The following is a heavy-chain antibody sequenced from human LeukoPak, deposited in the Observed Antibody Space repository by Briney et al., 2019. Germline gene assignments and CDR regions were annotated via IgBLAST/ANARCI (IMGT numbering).Heavy chain of an antibody. D-gene: IGHD6-6*01. V-gene: IGHV3-64*01. CDR1: GFTLSSYA. Sequence: GGSLRLSCAASGFTLSSYAMHCGRQAPGKGLEYVSAISSNGGSTYYANSVKGRFTISRDNSKNTLYLQMGSLRAEDMAVYYCARSTISSSSYYFDYWGQGTLVTVSS. CDR3: ARSTISSSSYYFDY. CDR2: ISSNGGST. J-gene: IGHJ4*02.